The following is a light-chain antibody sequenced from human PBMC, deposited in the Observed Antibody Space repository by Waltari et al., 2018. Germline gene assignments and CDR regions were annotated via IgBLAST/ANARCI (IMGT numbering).Light chain of an antibody. CDR2: WAS. V-gene: IGKV4-1*01. CDR3: QQYYSTPQT. Sequence: DFVMTQSPDSLAVSLGEMAPINCRSRQSILYSSNNKNYLAWYQQKPGQPPELLIYWASTRESGVPDRFSGSGSGTDFTLTISSLQAEDVAVYYCQQYYSTPQTFGQGTKVEIK. J-gene: IGKJ1*01. CDR1: QSILYSSNNKNY.